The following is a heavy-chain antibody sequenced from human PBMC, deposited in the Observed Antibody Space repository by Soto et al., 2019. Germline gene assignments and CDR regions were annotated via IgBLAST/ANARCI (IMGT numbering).Heavy chain of an antibody. CDR3: AREAWLSWFDP. V-gene: IGHV4-34*01. J-gene: IGHJ5*02. CDR1: GGSFSGYY. CDR2: INHSGST. Sequence: QVQLQQWGAGLLKPSETLSLTCAVYGGSFSGYYWSWIRQPPGKGLEWIGEINHSGSTNYNPSLKSRVTISVDTSKNQFSLKLSSVTAADTAVYYCAREAWLSWFDPWGQGTLVNVSS. D-gene: IGHD3-10*01.